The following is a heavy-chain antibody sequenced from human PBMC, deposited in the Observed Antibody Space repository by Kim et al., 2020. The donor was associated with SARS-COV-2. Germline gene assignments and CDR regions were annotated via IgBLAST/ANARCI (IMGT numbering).Heavy chain of an antibody. CDR3: ARYNYYGSGSKAPDNYGMDV. CDR1: GGSISSYY. CDR2: IYYSGST. Sequence: SETLSLTCTVSGGSISSYYWSWIRQPPGKGLEWIGYIYYSGSTNYNPSLKSRVTISVDTSKNQFSLKLSSVTAADTAVYYCARYNYYGSGSKAPDNYGMDVWGQGTTVTVSS. D-gene: IGHD3-10*01. V-gene: IGHV4-59*13. J-gene: IGHJ6*02.